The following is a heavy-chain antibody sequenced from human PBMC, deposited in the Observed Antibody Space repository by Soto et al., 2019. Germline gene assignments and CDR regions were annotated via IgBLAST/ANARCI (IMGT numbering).Heavy chain of an antibody. J-gene: IGHJ6*02. V-gene: IGHV1-8*01. CDR2: VSPDSGST. D-gene: IGHD3-3*01. CDR3: ARATELRYVEWSVYRGGNYAMDV. CDR1: GYTFSGYD. Sequence: QVQLVQSGAEVKKPGASVRVSCKASGYTFSGYDINWVRQATGQGLEWMGWVSPDSGSTGYAGIFQGRVTMTWDRSITTAYMDLRSLTSEDSAVYYCARATELRYVEWSVYRGGNYAMDVWGQGTTVTVSS.